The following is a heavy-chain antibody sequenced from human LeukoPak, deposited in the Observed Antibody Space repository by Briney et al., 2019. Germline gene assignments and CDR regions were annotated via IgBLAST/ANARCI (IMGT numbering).Heavy chain of an antibody. CDR1: GGSVSSGSYY. D-gene: IGHD3-10*01. V-gene: IGHV4-61*03. J-gene: IGHJ5*02. CDR2: IYYSGST. CDR3: ARDVVYYYGSGSPGGWFDP. Sequence: SETLSLTCTVSGGSVSSGSYYWSWIRQPPGKGLECIGYIYYSGSTNYNPSLKSRVTISVATSKNHFSLKVSSVTAADTAVYYCARDVVYYYGSGSPGGWFDPWGQGTLVTVSS.